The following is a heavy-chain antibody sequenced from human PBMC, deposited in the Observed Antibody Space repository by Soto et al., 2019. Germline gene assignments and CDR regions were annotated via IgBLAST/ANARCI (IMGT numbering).Heavy chain of an antibody. CDR3: AREGGLVHHFDY. CDR2: ISYDGSNK. J-gene: IGHJ4*02. CDR1: GFTFSSYA. D-gene: IGHD3-16*01. Sequence: QVQLVESGGGVVQPGRSLRLSCAASGFTFSSYAMHWVRQAPGKGLEWVAVISYDGSNKYYADSVKGRFTISRDNSKNTLYLQMNSLRAEDTAVYYCAREGGLVHHFDYWGQGTLVTVSS. V-gene: IGHV3-30-3*01.